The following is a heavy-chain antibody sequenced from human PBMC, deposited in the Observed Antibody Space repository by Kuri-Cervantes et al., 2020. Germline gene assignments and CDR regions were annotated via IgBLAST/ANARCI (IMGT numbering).Heavy chain of an antibody. D-gene: IGHD6-19*01. CDR2: IYSGGST. V-gene: IGHV3-53*01. CDR1: GFTASSNY. Sequence: GGSLRLSCAASGFTASSNYMSWVRQAPGKGLEWVSVIYSGGSTYYADSVKGRFTISRDNSKNTLYLQMNSLRAEDTAVYYCARGFSSGWYFSVNYYYGMDVWGQGTTVTVSS. CDR3: ARGFSSGWYFSVNYYYGMDV. J-gene: IGHJ6*02.